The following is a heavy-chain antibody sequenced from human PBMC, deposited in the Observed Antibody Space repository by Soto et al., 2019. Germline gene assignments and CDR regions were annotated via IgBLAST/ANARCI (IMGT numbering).Heavy chain of an antibody. CDR1: GYTFTSYA. V-gene: IGHV1-3*01. CDR3: ARDWLLWFGVHYYYYGMDV. D-gene: IGHD3-10*01. Sequence: ASVKVSRKASGYTFTSYAMHWVRQAPGQRLEWMGWINAGNGNTKYSQKFQGRVTITRDTSASTAYMELSSLRSEDTAVYYCARDWLLWFGVHYYYYGMDVWGQGTTVTVSS. CDR2: INAGNGNT. J-gene: IGHJ6*02.